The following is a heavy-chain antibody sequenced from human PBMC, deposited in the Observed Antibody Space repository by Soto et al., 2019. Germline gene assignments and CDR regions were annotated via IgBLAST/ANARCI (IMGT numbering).Heavy chain of an antibody. CDR2: IYYSWST. D-gene: IGHD3-22*01. Sequence: SETLSLTCTVSGGSISSGGYYWGWIRQHPWKGLEWIWYIYYSWSTYYNPSLKSRVTISLDTSKNQFSLKLSSVTAADTAVYYCAREGYYDSSGLAWFDPWGQGTLVTVSS. V-gene: IGHV4-31*03. J-gene: IGHJ5*02. CDR1: GGSISSGGYY. CDR3: AREGYYDSSGLAWFDP.